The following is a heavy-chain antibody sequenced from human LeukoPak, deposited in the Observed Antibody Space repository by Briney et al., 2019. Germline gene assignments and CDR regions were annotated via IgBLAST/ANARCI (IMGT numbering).Heavy chain of an antibody. J-gene: IGHJ4*02. CDR3: AKDSRYGYRWDYDY. CDR1: GLTFDDYG. D-gene: IGHD5-18*01. CDR2: ISGSGATT. Sequence: GGSLRLSCAASGLTFDDYGMSWVRQAPGKGLEWVSTISGSGATTYYADSVNGRFTISRDNSKNTLYLQMNSLRAEDTAVYYCAKDSRYGYRWDYDYWGQGTPVTVSS. V-gene: IGHV3-23*01.